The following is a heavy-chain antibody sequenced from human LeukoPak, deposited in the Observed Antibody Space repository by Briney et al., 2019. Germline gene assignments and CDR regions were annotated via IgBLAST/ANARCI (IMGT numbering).Heavy chain of an antibody. J-gene: IGHJ4*02. CDR3: ARAGDYYSTGDC. D-gene: IGHD3-22*01. CDR2: SRNKDNRYTT. CDR1: GFILSDHY. Sequence: GGSLRLSCAASGFILSDHYMAWVRQAPGKGLEWVGRSRNKDNRYTTEYAASVRGRFTISIDDSNNSLYLQMNSLKTEHTAMYYCARAGDYYSTGDCWGQGTLVTVSS. V-gene: IGHV3-72*01.